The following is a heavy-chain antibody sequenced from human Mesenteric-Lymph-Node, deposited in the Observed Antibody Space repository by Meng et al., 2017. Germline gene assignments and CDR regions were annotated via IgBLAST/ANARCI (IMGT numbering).Heavy chain of an antibody. Sequence: QVQLQQWGAGLFKPPGALSHTCAVYGGSFSGYYGSWIRQPPGKGLEWMGEINHSGSTNYNPSLKSRVTISVDTSKNQFSLKLSSVTAADTAVYYCARGYNLRRYYYDSSGFGYWGQGTLVTVSS. CDR3: ARGYNLRRYYYDSSGFGY. CDR1: GGSFSGYY. D-gene: IGHD3-22*01. V-gene: IGHV4-34*01. CDR2: INHSGST. J-gene: IGHJ4*02.